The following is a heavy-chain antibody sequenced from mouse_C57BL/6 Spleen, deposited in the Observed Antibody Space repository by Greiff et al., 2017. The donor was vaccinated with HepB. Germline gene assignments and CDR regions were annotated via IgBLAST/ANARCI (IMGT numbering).Heavy chain of an antibody. Sequence: QVQLQQSGPELVKPGASVKISCKASGYAFSSSWMNWVKQRPGKGLEWIGRIYPGDGDTNYNGKFKGKATLTADKSSSTAYMQLSRLTSEDSAVYFCARSEKFDYWGQGTTLTVSS. CDR1: GYAFSSSW. V-gene: IGHV1-82*01. CDR3: ARSEKFDY. CDR2: IYPGDGDT. J-gene: IGHJ2*01.